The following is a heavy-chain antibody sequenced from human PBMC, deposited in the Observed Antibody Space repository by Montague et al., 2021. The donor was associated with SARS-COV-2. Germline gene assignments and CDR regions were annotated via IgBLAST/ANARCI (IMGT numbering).Heavy chain of an antibody. CDR2: INHSGST. CDR1: GGSFSGYY. CDR3: ARGARQGYGFRLGSFDS. Sequence: SETLSLTCAVYGGSFSGYYWNWIRQPPGEGLEWTGEINHSGSTNYNPSLKSRVTMSVDTSKNQFSLKLSSVTAADTAVYYCARGARQGYGFRLGSFDSWGQGTLVTVSS. V-gene: IGHV4-34*01. D-gene: IGHD3-10*01. J-gene: IGHJ4*02.